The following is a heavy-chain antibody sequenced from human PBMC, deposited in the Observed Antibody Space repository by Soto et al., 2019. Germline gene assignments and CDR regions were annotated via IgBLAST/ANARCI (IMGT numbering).Heavy chain of an antibody. J-gene: IGHJ6*04. D-gene: IGHD2-2*02. CDR1: GYTFTSYD. CDR3: ARVRCGSTSCYRMDV. Sequence: QVQLVQSGAEVKKPGASVKVSCKASGYTFTSYDINWGRQATGQGLEWMGWMNHNCGNTGYAQKFQGRGTMHRNTYIRTAYVELSSLRSEDTAVYYCARVRCGSTSCYRMDVWGKGTTVTVSS. CDR2: MNHNCGNT. V-gene: IGHV1-8*01.